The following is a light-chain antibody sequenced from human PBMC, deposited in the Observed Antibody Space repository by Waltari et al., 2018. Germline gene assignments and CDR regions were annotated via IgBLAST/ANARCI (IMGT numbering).Light chain of an antibody. CDR3: SSYTSSSTWV. CDR1: SSDVGGYKY. J-gene: IGLJ3*02. V-gene: IGLV2-14*01. Sequence: QSALTQPASVSGSPGQSITISCTGTSSDVGGYKYVSWYQQHPGKAPKLMIYDGSKRPSGVSNRFSGSKSGNTASLTISGLQAEDEADYYFSSYTSSSTWVFGGGTKLTVL. CDR2: DGS.